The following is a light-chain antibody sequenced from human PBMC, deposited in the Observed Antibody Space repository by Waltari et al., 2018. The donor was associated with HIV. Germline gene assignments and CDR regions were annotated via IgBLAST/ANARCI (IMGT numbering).Light chain of an antibody. CDR2: GNN. CDR3: NSRDSSGNLVV. Sequence: SSELTQDPAVSVALGQTVRITCQGDSLRTYYATWYRQKPGQAPVLVVYGNNNRPSGHPDRFSGSSSGDTASLTITATQAEDEADYYCNSRDSSGNLVVFGGGTKLTVL. CDR1: SLRTYY. V-gene: IGLV3-19*01. J-gene: IGLJ2*01.